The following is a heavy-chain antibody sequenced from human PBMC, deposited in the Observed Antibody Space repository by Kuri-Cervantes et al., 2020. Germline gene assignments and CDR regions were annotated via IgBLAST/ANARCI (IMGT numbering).Heavy chain of an antibody. CDR2: IYYSGST. V-gene: IGHV4-30-4*01. D-gene: IGHD5-24*01. J-gene: IGHJ6*02. CDR3: ARDALRENYYYYGMDV. CDR1: GGSISSGDYY. Sequence: LRLSCTVSGGSISSGDYYWSWIRQPPGKGLEWIGYIYYSGSTYYNPSLKSRVTISVDTSKNQFSLKLSSVTAADTAVYYCARDALRENYYYYGMDVWGQGTTVTVSS.